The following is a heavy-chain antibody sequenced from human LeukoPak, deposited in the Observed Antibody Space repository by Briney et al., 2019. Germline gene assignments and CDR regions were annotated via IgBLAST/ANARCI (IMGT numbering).Heavy chain of an antibody. V-gene: IGHV3-23*01. D-gene: IGHD3-10*01. J-gene: IGHJ4*02. CDR3: AKVTYGSGTYGAFDC. CDR1: GITFSSHG. CDR2: ISGSGDNT. Sequence: PGGTLRLSCAASGITFSSHGMSWVRQAPGKGLEWVSTISGSGDNTYYADSVKGRFTISRDNSKNTLYLQMNSLRAEDTAVYYCAKVTYGSGTYGAFDCWGQGTLVTVSS.